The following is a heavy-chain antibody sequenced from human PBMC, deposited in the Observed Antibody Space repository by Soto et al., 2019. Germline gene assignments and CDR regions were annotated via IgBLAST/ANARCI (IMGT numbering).Heavy chain of an antibody. CDR1: GFTFSSYA. Sequence: VELVESGGGVVQPGRSLRLSCAASGFTFSSYAIHWFRQAPGKGLESVAVISSHGSETYYADSVKGRFTISRDNSKNTLYLQMNSLRAEDTAVYYCARDTHPRSSVLNGGYFDYWGQGTLVTVSS. V-gene: IGHV3-30-3*01. CDR3: ARDTHPRSSVLNGGYFDY. D-gene: IGHD3-16*01. CDR2: ISSHGSET. J-gene: IGHJ4*02.